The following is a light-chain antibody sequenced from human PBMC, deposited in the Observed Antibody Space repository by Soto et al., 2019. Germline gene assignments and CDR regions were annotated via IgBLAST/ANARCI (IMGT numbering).Light chain of an antibody. CDR1: DSNIGAGYD. J-gene: IGLJ1*01. CDR2: GNT. V-gene: IGLV1-40*01. CDR3: QSFDNSLSGFYV. Sequence: QSVLTQTPSVSGAPGQTITISCTGTDSNIGAGYDVHWYQHLPGRAPKLLIFGNTHRPSGVPDRFSGSKSGTSASLAITGLQPEDEADYYCQSFDNSLSGFYVFGSGTKVTGL.